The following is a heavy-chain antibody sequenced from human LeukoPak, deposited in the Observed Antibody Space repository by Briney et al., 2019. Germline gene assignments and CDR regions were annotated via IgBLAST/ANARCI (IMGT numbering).Heavy chain of an antibody. D-gene: IGHD2-15*01. V-gene: IGHV1-2*02. Sequence: ASVKVSCKASGYTFTGYYMHWVRQAPGQGLEWMGWINPKSGGTNYAQKFQGRVTMTRDTSITTAYMELSRLRSDDTALYHCARGYCSGGSCFVPFDYWGQGTLVTVSS. CDR3: ARGYCSGGSCFVPFDY. J-gene: IGHJ4*02. CDR2: INPKSGGT. CDR1: GYTFTGYY.